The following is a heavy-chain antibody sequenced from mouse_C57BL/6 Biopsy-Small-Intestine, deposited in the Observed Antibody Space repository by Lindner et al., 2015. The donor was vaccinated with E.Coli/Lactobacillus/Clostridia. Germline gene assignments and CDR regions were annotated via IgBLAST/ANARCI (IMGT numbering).Heavy chain of an antibody. CDR1: GYSFTSYY. D-gene: IGHD4-1*01. CDR2: IYPGSDNT. CDR3: ARGDWDEGYLDY. J-gene: IGHJ2*01. Sequence: VQLQESGTELVMPGASVKISCKASGYSFTSYYIHWVRQRPGQGLEWIGWIYPGSDNTKYNEVFKGKATLTADTSSSTAYMQLSSLTSEDSAVYYCARGDWDEGYLDYWGQGTTLIVSS. V-gene: IGHV1-66*01.